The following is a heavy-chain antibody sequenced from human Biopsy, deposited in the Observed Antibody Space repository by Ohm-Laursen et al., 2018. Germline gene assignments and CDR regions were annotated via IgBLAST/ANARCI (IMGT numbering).Heavy chain of an antibody. CDR2: IIPILGTV. CDR1: GDTLTTSA. D-gene: IGHD3-10*01. J-gene: IGHJ6*02. V-gene: IGHV1-69*04. Sequence: SVKVSCKASGDTLTTSAISWVRQDPGHGLDWMGRIIPILGTVDYGQNFQGRVTIRADTSTTFLELTSLRYDDTAVYYCASGDIGGIGLDVWGLGTTVTVSS. CDR3: ASGDIGGIGLDV.